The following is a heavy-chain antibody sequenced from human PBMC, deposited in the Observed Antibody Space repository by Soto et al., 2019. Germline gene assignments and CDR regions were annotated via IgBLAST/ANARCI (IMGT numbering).Heavy chain of an antibody. J-gene: IGHJ4*02. CDR3: ARESEDLTTNFDY. CDR2: ISSTTNYI. V-gene: IGHV3-21*01. Sequence: PGGSLRLSCAASGFTFTRYSMNWVRQAPGRGLEWVSSISSTTNYIYYADSMKGRFTVSRDNAKNSVYLEMNSLSAEDTAVYYCARESEDLTTNFDYWGQGTLVTVSS. CDR1: GFTFTRYS.